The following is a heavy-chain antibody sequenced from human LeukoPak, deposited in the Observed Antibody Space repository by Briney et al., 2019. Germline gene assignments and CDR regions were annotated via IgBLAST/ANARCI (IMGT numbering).Heavy chain of an antibody. CDR2: IIPIFGTA. CDR1: GGTHSSYA. J-gene: IGHJ6*04. Sequence: SVKVSCKASGGTHSSYAISWVRQAPGQGLEWMGGIIPIFGTANYAQKFQGRVTITADKSTRTAYMELSSLRSEDTAVYYCARDIVVVPAAMNYYYGTDVWGKGTTVTVSS. V-gene: IGHV1-69*06. D-gene: IGHD2-2*01. CDR3: ARDIVVVPAAMNYYYGTDV.